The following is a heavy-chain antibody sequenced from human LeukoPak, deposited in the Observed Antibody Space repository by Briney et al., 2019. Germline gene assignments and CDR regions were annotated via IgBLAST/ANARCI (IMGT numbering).Heavy chain of an antibody. CDR3: AREGTDYYGSGSYFYYYYMDV. V-gene: IGHV4-59*01. J-gene: IGHJ6*03. Sequence: SETLSLTCTVSGGSISSYYWSWIRQPPGKGLEWIGYIYYSGSTNYNPSLQSRVTISVDTSKNQFSLELSSVTAADTAVYYCAREGTDYYGSGSYFYYYYMDVWGKGTTVTISS. D-gene: IGHD3-10*01. CDR2: IYYSGST. CDR1: GGSISSYY.